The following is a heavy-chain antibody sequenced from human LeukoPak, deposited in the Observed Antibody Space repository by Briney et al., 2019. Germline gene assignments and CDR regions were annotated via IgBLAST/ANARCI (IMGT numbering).Heavy chain of an antibody. CDR2: MNPNNGGT. CDR1: GYTFTVYY. J-gene: IGHJ6*04. Sequence: ASVKVSFKASGYTFTVYYLHWVRQAPGQGLEWMGWMNPNNGGTNYAQKFQGWVTITRDTSISTAYMELSRLRSDDTAVYYCARSPGDSYYYGLDVWGKGTTVTVSS. D-gene: IGHD7-27*01. V-gene: IGHV1-2*04. CDR3: ARSPGDSYYYGLDV.